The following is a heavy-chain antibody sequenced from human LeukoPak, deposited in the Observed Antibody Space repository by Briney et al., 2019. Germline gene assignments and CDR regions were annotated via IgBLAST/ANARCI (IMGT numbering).Heavy chain of an antibody. Sequence: GGSLRLSCAASGFTFSSYAMSWVRQAPGKGLEWVSAISGSGGSTYYADPVKGRFTISRDNSKNTLYLQMNSLRAEDTAVYYCAKNSNGGLAVAGTAVVGNIDYWGQGTLVTVSS. CDR3: AKNSNGGLAVAGTAVVGNIDY. CDR1: GFTFSSYA. J-gene: IGHJ4*02. CDR2: ISGSGGST. D-gene: IGHD6-19*01. V-gene: IGHV3-23*01.